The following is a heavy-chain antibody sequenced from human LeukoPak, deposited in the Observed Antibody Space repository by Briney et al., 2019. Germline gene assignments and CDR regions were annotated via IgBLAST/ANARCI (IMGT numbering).Heavy chain of an antibody. CDR2: IYYSGST. CDR3: ARTPGDWYFDL. V-gene: IGHV4-59*01. D-gene: IGHD7-27*01. Sequence: SETLSLTCTVSGGSISSYYWSWIRQPPGKGLEWIGYIYYSGSTNYNPSLKSRVTISVDTSKNQFSLKLGSVTAADTAVYYCARTPGDWYFDLWGRGTLVTVSS. CDR1: GGSISSYY. J-gene: IGHJ2*01.